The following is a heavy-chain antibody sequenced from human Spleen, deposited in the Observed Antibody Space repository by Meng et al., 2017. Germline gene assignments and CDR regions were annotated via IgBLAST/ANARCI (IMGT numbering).Heavy chain of an antibody. CDR3: ARPHAHSYGLDYYYYGMDV. V-gene: IGHV1-69*02. CDR1: GGTFSSYT. Sequence: SVKVSCKASGGTFSSYTISWVRQAPGQGLEWMGRIIPILGIANYAQKFQGRVTITADKSTSAAYMELSSLRSEDTAVYYCARPHAHSYGLDYYYYGMDVWGQGTTVTVSS. D-gene: IGHD5-18*01. CDR2: IIPILGIA. J-gene: IGHJ6*02.